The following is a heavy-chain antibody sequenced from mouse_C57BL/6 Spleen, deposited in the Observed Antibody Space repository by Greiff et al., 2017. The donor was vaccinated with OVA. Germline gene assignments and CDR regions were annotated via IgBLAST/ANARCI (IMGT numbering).Heavy chain of an antibody. D-gene: IGHD2-1*01. J-gene: IGHJ1*03. Sequence: VQLQQSGPELVKPGASVKISCKASGYTFTDYYMNWVKQSHGKSLEWIGDINPNNGGTSYNQKFKGKATWTVDKSSSTAYMELRSLTSEDSAVYYCAIYGNYWYFDVWGTGTTVTVSS. CDR3: AIYGNYWYFDV. CDR2: INPNNGGT. V-gene: IGHV1-26*01. CDR1: GYTFTDYY.